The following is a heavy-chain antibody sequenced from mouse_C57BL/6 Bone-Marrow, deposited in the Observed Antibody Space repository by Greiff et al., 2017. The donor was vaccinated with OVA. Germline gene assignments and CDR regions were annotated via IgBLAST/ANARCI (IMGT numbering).Heavy chain of an antibody. Sequence: QVQLQQPGAELVRPGASVKMSCKASGYTFTSYSMHWVKQRPGQGLEWIGYINPSSGYTKYNQKFKDKATLTADKSSSTAYMQLSSLTTEDSAVYYGASAYYSNAHFDYWGQGTTLTVSS. J-gene: IGHJ2*01. CDR1: GYTFTSYS. D-gene: IGHD2-5*01. V-gene: IGHV1-4*01. CDR3: ASAYYSNAHFDY. CDR2: INPSSGYT.